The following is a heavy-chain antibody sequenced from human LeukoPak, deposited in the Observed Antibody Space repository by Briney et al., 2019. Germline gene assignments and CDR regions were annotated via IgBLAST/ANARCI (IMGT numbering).Heavy chain of an antibody. Sequence: ASVKVSCKASGYTFTSYGISWVRQAPGQGLEWMGWISAYNGNTNYAQKLQGRVTMTTDTSTSTAYMELRSLRSDDTAVYYCARDGNVVVPAAYFDYWGQGTLVTVSS. D-gene: IGHD2-2*01. CDR2: ISAYNGNT. J-gene: IGHJ4*02. CDR3: ARDGNVVVPAAYFDY. V-gene: IGHV1-18*01. CDR1: GYTFTSYG.